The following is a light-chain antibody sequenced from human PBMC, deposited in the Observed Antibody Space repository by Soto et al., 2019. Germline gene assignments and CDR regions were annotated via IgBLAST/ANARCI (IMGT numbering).Light chain of an antibody. J-gene: IGKJ1*01. CDR1: QSISSY. Sequence: GGRGAITCRAKQSISSYLNWYQQKPGQAPKLLIYKASTLTSGVPSRFSGSRSGTEFTLTISSLQPDDFATYYCQHYNSYPETVGQGTKVDIK. CDR2: KAS. V-gene: IGKV1-5*03. CDR3: QHYNSYPET.